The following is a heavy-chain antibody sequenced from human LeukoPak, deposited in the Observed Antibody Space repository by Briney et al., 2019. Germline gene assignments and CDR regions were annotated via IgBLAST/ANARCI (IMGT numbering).Heavy chain of an antibody. CDR2: ISYDGSNK. D-gene: IGHD1-26*01. CDR3: ARDLGLGGSYLYYYYGMDV. CDR1: GFTFSSYA. V-gene: IGHV3-30-3*01. Sequence: GGSLRLSCAASGFTFSSYAMHWVRQAPGKGLEWVAVISYDGSNKYYADSVKGRFTISRDNAKNSLYLQMNSLRAEDTAVYYCARDLGLGGSYLYYYYGMDVWGQGTTVTVSS. J-gene: IGHJ6*02.